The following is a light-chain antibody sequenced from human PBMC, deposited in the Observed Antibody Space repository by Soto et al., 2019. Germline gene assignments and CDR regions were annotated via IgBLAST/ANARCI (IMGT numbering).Light chain of an antibody. V-gene: IGKV3-11*01. CDR2: DAS. CDR1: QSVSSY. CDR3: QQRSNWPGT. J-gene: IGKJ1*01. Sequence: EIVLTQSPATLSLSPGERATLSCRASQSVSSYLAWYQQKPGQAPRLLIYDASNRATGIPARFSGSGSGTDFTLTINSLEPADFAVYYCQQRSNWPGTFGQGTQVEIK.